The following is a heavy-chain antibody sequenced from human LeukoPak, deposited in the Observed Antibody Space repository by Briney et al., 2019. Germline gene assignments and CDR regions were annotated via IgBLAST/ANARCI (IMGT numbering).Heavy chain of an antibody. J-gene: IGHJ3*02. D-gene: IGHD3-9*01. CDR1: GGSVSTGSYY. V-gene: IGHV4-61*01. CDR3: AGRYFDWSDDAFDI. Sequence: SSQTLSLTCTVSGGSVSTGSYYWSWIRQPPGKGLEWIGEINHSGSTNYNPSLKSRVTISVGTSKNQFSLKLSSVTAADTAVYYCAGRYFDWSDDAFDIWGQGTMVTVSS. CDR2: INHSGST.